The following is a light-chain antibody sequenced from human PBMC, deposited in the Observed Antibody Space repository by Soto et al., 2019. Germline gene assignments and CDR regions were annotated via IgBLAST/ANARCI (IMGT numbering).Light chain of an antibody. J-gene: IGKJ3*01. CDR3: HQYGLSPPYT. CDR1: QSVDSNY. V-gene: IGKV3-20*01. CDR2: GAS. Sequence: EIVLTQSPGTLSLSPGARATLSCRASQSVDSNYLAWYQHKPGQAPRLLIYGASTRATGIPDRFSGSGSGTDFTLTISRLEPEDFAVYYCHQYGLSPPYTFGPGTKV.